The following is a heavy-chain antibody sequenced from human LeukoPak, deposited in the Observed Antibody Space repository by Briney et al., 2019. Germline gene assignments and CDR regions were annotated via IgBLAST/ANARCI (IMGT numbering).Heavy chain of an antibody. V-gene: IGHV3-53*01. D-gene: IGHD1-1*01. J-gene: IGHJ4*02. Sequence: GGSLRLSCAASGFTVSSNYMSWVRQAPGKGLEWVSVIYGGGSSTYYADSVKGRFTISRDNSKNTLYFQMNSLRAEDTAVYYCARDKTGYPFHFDYWGQGTLVTVSS. CDR3: ARDKTGYPFHFDY. CDR1: GFTVSSNY. CDR2: IYGGGSST.